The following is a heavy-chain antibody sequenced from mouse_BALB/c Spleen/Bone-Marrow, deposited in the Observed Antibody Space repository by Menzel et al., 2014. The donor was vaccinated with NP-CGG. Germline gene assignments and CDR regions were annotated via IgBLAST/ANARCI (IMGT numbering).Heavy chain of an antibody. D-gene: IGHD1-2*01. CDR1: GDSITSGY. J-gene: IGHJ2*01. Sequence: EVKVEESGPSLVKPSQTLSLTCSVTGDSITSGYWNWIRTFPGNKLEYMGFISYSGGTYYNPSLRSRISITRDTSKNQYYLQLNSVTTEDTATYFCARTHYYGWFDSWGQGTTLTVSS. V-gene: IGHV3-8*02. CDR3: ARTHYYGWFDS. CDR2: ISYSGGT.